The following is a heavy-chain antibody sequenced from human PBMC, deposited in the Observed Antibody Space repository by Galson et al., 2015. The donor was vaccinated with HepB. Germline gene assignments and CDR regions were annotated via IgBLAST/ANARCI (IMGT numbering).Heavy chain of an antibody. CDR2: TYYRSKWNN. CDR1: GDSVSSNSSL. J-gene: IGHJ4*02. Sequence: CAISGDSVSSNSSLWNWIRQSPSRGLEWLGRTYYRSKWNNDYDVSVKRRISITSDTSKNHFSLQLNSVTPEDTAVYFCARVLRLRKGYKSPFDYWGQGTLVTVSS. CDR3: ARVLRLRKGYKSPFDY. D-gene: IGHD5-24*01. V-gene: IGHV6-1*01.